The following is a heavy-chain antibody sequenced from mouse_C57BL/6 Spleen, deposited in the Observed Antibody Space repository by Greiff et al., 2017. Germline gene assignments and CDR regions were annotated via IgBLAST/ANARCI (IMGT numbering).Heavy chain of an antibody. Sequence: EVQLQQSGPELVKPGASVKISCKASGYSFTGYYMNWVKQSPEKSLEWIGEINPSTGGTTYNQKFKAKATLTVDKSSSTAYMQLKSLTSEDSAVYYCARGWAYWGQGTLVTVSA. J-gene: IGHJ3*01. D-gene: IGHD3-3*01. CDR2: INPSTGGT. CDR1: GYSFTGYY. CDR3: ARGWAY. V-gene: IGHV1-42*01.